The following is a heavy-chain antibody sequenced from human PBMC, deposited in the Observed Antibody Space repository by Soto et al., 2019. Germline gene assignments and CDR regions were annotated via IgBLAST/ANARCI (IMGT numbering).Heavy chain of an antibody. CDR3: ARQDNERYSGVDY. Sequence: PSETLSLTCTVSGGSISSHYWSWIRQPPGKGLEWIGYIYYSGSTNYNPSLKSRVTISVDTSKNQFSLKLSSVTAADTAVYYCARQDNERYSGVDYWGQGTLVTVSS. J-gene: IGHJ4*02. CDR1: GGSISSHY. CDR2: IYYSGST. D-gene: IGHD3-10*01. V-gene: IGHV4-59*08.